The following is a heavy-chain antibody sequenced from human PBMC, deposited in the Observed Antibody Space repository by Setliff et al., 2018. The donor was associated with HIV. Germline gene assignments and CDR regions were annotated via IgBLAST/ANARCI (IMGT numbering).Heavy chain of an antibody. CDR2: IYHSGST. Sequence: SETMSLTCAVSGYSISSGYYWGWIRQPPGKGLEWIGSIYHSGSTYNNPSLKSRVTISVDTSRNQFSLKLTSVTAADTAVYYCARTLRAAAMGYFDYWGQGTLVTGLL. V-gene: IGHV4-38-2*01. CDR1: GYSISSGYY. D-gene: IGHD5-18*01. CDR3: ARTLRAAAMGYFDY. J-gene: IGHJ4*02.